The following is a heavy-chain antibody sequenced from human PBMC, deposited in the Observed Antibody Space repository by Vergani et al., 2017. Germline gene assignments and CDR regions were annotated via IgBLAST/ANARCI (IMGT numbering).Heavy chain of an antibody. CDR1: GYTFTSYD. D-gene: IGHD3-10*01. V-gene: IGHV1-8*03. CDR3: ARGADYYGSGSYRPGFDY. J-gene: IGHJ4*02. Sequence: QVQLVQSGAEVKKPGASVKVSCKASGYTFTSYDIHWVRQATGQGLEWMGWMNPNSGNTGYAQKFQGRVTITRNTSISTAYMELSSLRSEDTAVYYCARGADYYGSGSYRPGFDYWGQGTLVTVSS. CDR2: MNPNSGNT.